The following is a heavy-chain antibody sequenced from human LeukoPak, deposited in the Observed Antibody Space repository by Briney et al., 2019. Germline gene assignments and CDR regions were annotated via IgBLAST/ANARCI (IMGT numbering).Heavy chain of an antibody. V-gene: IGHV1-24*01. CDR3: AIGVVTAGGWFDP. D-gene: IGHD2-21*02. J-gene: IGHJ5*02. CDR2: FDPEDGET. CDR1: GYTLTELS. Sequence: ASVTVSCMVSGYTLTELSMHWVRQAPGKGPEWMGGFDPEDGETIYAQKFQGRVTMTEDTSTDTAYMELSSLRSEDTAVYYCAIGVVTAGGWFDPWGQGTLVTVSS.